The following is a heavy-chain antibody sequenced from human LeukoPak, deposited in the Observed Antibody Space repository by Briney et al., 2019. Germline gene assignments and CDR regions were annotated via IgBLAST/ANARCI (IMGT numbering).Heavy chain of an antibody. CDR2: IYSGGST. CDR3: TRVEYGDYPGDY. V-gene: IGHV3-53*01. Sequence: GGSLRLSCAASGFTVSSNYMSWVRQAPGKGLEWVSTIYSGGSTYYADSVKGRFTISRDTSKNTLYLQMNGLRAEDTAVYYCTRVEYGDYPGDYWGQGTLVTVSS. J-gene: IGHJ4*02. D-gene: IGHD4-17*01. CDR1: GFTVSSNY.